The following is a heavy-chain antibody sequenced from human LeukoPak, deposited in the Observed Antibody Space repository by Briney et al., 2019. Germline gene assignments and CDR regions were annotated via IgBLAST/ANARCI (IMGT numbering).Heavy chain of an antibody. CDR1: GYSFISYD. CDR3: ARNLARTGDFDY. J-gene: IGHJ4*02. CDR2: MNPNSGST. D-gene: IGHD5-12*01. Sequence: ASVKVSCKASGYSFISYDINWVRQATGQGLEWLGWMNPNSGSTGYAQNFQGRVSMTRDTSISTAYMELSNLGSEDTAVYYCARNLARTGDFDYWGQGTLVTASS. V-gene: IGHV1-8*01.